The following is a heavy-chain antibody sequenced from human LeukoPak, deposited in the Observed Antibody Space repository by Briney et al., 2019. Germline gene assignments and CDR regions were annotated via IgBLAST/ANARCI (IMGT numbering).Heavy chain of an antibody. CDR1: GGSISSYY. J-gene: IGHJ4*02. Sequence: PSETLSLTCTVSGGSISSYYWSWIRQPPGKGLEWIGYIYYSGSTNYNPSLKSRVTISVDTSKNQFSLKLSSVTAADTAVYYCARLPWDLVGATGPYFDYWGQGTLVTVSS. V-gene: IGHV4-59*01. D-gene: IGHD1-26*01. CDR2: IYYSGST. CDR3: ARLPWDLVGATGPYFDY.